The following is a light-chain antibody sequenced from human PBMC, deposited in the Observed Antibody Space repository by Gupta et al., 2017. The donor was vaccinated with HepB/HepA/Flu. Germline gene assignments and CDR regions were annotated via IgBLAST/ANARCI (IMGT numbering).Light chain of an antibody. V-gene: IGKV1-27*01. CDR2: DAS. CDR1: QGISPY. J-gene: IGKJ4*01. CDR3: QKYDSAPLV. Sequence: DIQMTQSPSSLSASVGDRVTITCRASQGISPYLAWYQQKPRKAPKLLIYDASTLQSGVPSRFSGSGSGTDFTLTISSLQPEDVAAYYCQKYDSAPLVFGGGTKVEIK.